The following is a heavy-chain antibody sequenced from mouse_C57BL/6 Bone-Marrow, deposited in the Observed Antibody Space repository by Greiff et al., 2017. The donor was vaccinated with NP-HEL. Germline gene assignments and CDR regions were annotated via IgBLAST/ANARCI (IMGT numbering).Heavy chain of an antibody. CDR1: GFTFSDYY. J-gene: IGHJ3*01. D-gene: IGHD2-4*01. V-gene: IGHV5-12*01. CDR2: ISNGGGST. CDR3: ARDLYDYDEAY. Sequence: EVKLQESGGGLVQPGGSLKLSCAASGFTFSDYYMYWVRQTPEKRLEWVAYISNGGGSTYYPDTVTGRFTISRDNAKNTLYLQMSRLKSEDTAMYYCARDLYDYDEAYWGQGTLVTVSA.